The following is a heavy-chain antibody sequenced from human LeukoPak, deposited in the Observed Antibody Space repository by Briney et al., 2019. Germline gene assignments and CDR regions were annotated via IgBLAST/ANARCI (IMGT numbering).Heavy chain of an antibody. CDR3: ARDLLPYTRLGYCSGGSCTGLDAFDI. V-gene: IGHV1-2*02. CDR1: GYTFTGYY. Sequence: GASVKVSCKASGYTFTGYYMHWVRQAPGQGLEWMGWINPNSGGTNYAQKFQGRVTMTRDTSISTAYLDLTRVRSDDTAVYYCARDLLPYTRLGYCSGGSCTGLDAFDIWGQGTMVTVSS. J-gene: IGHJ3*02. CDR2: INPNSGGT. D-gene: IGHD2-15*01.